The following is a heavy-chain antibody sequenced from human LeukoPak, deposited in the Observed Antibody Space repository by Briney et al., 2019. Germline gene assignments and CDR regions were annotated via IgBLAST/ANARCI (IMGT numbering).Heavy chain of an antibody. V-gene: IGHV3-72*01. CDR3: ASLGYCSGGKCYRGGY. J-gene: IGHJ4*02. CDR1: GFSFNYAW. D-gene: IGHD2-15*01. CDR2: IRNKAHSYST. Sequence: GGSLRLSCAASGFSFNYAWMDWVRRAPGKGLEWVGRIRNKAHSYSTEYAASVKGRFTISRDDSKNSVYLQMNSLKTEDTAVYYCASLGYCSGGKCYRGGYWGQGTLVTVSS.